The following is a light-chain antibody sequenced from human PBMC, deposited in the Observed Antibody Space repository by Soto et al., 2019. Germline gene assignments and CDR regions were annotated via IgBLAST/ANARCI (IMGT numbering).Light chain of an antibody. Sequence: EIVLTQSPATLSLSPGERATLSCRASQSVSRYLAWYQQKPGQAPRLLIYDASNRATGIPARFSGSGSGTEFTLTISSLQSEDFAVYYCQQYNNWPLLTFGGGTKVEIK. CDR2: DAS. J-gene: IGKJ4*01. V-gene: IGKV3-15*01. CDR1: QSVSRY. CDR3: QQYNNWPLLT.